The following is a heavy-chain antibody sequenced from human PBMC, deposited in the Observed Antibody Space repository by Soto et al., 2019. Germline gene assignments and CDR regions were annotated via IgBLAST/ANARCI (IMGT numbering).Heavy chain of an antibody. D-gene: IGHD3-9*01. J-gene: IGHJ3*02. CDR1: GGSISSNW. CDR3: ARDKGLTGYSYAFDI. V-gene: IGHV4-4*02. Sequence: SETLSLTXTVSGGSISSNWWSWVRQPPGKGLEWIGEIYHSGSTNYNPSLKSRVTISVDKSKNQFSLKLSSVTAADTAVYYCARDKGLTGYSYAFDIWGQGTMVTVSS. CDR2: IYHSGST.